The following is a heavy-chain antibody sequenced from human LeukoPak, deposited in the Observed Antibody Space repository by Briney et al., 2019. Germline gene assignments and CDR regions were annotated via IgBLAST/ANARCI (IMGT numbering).Heavy chain of an antibody. CDR2: IIPIFGTA. J-gene: IGHJ4*02. CDR3: AREYYYDSSGYHPL. D-gene: IGHD3-22*01. V-gene: IGHV1-46*01. Sequence: ASVKVSCKASGYTFTDYYMHWVRQAPGQGLEWMGGIIPIFGTANYAQKFQGRVTMTRDTSTSTVYMELSSLRSEDTAVYYCAREYYYDSSGYHPLWGQGTLVTVSS. CDR1: GYTFTDYY.